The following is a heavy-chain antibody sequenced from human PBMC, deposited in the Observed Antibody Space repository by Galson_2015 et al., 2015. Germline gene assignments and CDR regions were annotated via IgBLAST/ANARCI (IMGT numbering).Heavy chain of an antibody. V-gene: IGHV3-33*01. Sequence: SLRLSCAASGFTFSRYGMHWVRQAPGKGLEWVATIWYDGGYEYFADSVKGRFTVTRDNSKNTLYLQMNSLRAEDTAVYYCARDRGYGSEFSDYWGQGTLVTVSS. J-gene: IGHJ4*02. D-gene: IGHD5-12*01. CDR1: GFTFSRYG. CDR3: ARDRGYGSEFSDY. CDR2: IWYDGGYE.